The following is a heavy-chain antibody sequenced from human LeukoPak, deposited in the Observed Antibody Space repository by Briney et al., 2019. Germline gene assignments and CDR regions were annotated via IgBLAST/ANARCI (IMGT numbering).Heavy chain of an antibody. D-gene: IGHD3-10*01. J-gene: IGHJ4*02. Sequence: SETLSLTCAVYGGSFSGYYWSWIRQPPGKGLEWIGEINHSGSTNYNPSLKSRVTISVDTSKNQFSLRLSSVTAADTAVYYCARGEWFGDYWGQGTLVTVSS. CDR3: ARGEWFGDY. CDR2: INHSGST. V-gene: IGHV4-34*01. CDR1: GGSFSGYY.